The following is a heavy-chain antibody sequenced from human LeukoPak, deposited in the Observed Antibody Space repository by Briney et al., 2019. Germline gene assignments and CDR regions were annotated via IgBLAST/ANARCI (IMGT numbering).Heavy chain of an antibody. J-gene: IGHJ5*02. Sequence: ASVKVSCKASGYTFTSYAMHWVRQAPGQRLEWMGWINAGNGNTKYSQKFQGRVTITRDTSASTAYMELSSLRSEDTAVYYCARCIAVAGTSNWFDPWGQGTLVTVSS. V-gene: IGHV1-3*01. CDR3: ARCIAVAGTSNWFDP. D-gene: IGHD6-19*01. CDR2: INAGNGNT. CDR1: GYTFTSYA.